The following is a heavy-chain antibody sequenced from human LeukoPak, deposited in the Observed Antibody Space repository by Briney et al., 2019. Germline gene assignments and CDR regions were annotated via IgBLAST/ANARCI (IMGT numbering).Heavy chain of an antibody. CDR3: ARDERRCSADTCYPFDY. CDR1: GFTFSHYA. D-gene: IGHD2-15*01. J-gene: IGHJ4*02. Sequence: GGSLRLSCAASGFTFSHYAMNWVRQAPGKGLEWVSSSSSDSNYIYYADSVKGRFTISRDNTKNSLYLQMNSLRAEDAAVYYCARDERRCSADTCYPFDYWGQGTLVTVSS. V-gene: IGHV3-21*01. CDR2: SSSDSNYI.